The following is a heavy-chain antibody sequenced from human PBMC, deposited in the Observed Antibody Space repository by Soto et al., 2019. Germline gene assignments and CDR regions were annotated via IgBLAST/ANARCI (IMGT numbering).Heavy chain of an antibody. CDR1: GGSISSYY. CDR3: AGAAYYDSSGYYYPYYGMDV. Sequence: PSETLSLTCTVSGGSISSYYWSWIRQPPGKGLEWIGYIYYSGSTNYNPSLKSRVTISVDTSKNQFSLKLSSVTAADTAVYYCAGAAYYDSSGYYYPYYGMDVWGQGTTVTVSS. CDR2: IYYSGST. J-gene: IGHJ6*02. V-gene: IGHV4-59*01. D-gene: IGHD3-22*01.